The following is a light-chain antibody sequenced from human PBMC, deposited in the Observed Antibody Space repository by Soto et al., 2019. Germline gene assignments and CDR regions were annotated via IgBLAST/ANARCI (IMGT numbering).Light chain of an antibody. CDR3: QQYENWPPWT. Sequence: EIVMTQSPTTLSMSPGETATLSCRASQSVSDNLAWYQQKPGQAPRLLIYGASTRATGIPARFSDSGSGTEFTLTISSLQSEDFAVYYCQQYENWPPWTFGQGTKVDIK. V-gene: IGKV3-15*01. CDR1: QSVSDN. J-gene: IGKJ1*01. CDR2: GAS.